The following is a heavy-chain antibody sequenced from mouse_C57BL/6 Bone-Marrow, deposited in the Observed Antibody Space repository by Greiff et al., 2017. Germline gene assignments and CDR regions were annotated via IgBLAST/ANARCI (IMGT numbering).Heavy chain of an antibody. D-gene: IGHD3-2*02. V-gene: IGHV1-69*01. J-gene: IGHJ4*01. CDR3: AREVSSGYYAMDY. CDR2: IDPSDSYT. Sequence: QVQLKQSGAELVMPGASVKLSCKASGYTFTSYWIHWVKQRPGQGLEWIGEIDPSDSYTNYNQKFKGKSTLTVDKSSSTAYMQLSSLTSEDSAVYYCAREVSSGYYAMDYWGQGTSVTVSS. CDR1: GYTFTSYW.